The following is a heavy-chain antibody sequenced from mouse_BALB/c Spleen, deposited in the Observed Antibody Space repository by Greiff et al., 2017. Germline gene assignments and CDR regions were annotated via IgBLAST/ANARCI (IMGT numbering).Heavy chain of an antibody. Sequence: EVMLVESGGGLVKPGGSRKLSCAASGFTFGDYYRYWVRQTPEKRLEWVATISDGGSYTYYPDSVKGRFTISRDNAKNNLYLQMSSLKSEDTAMYYCARGYRYLFDYWGQGTTLTVSS. CDR3: ARGYRYLFDY. J-gene: IGHJ2*01. D-gene: IGHD2-14*01. CDR1: GFTFGDYY. V-gene: IGHV5-4*02. CDR2: ISDGGSYT.